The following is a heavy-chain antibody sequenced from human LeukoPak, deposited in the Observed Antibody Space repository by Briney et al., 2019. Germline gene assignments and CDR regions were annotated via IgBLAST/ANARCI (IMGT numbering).Heavy chain of an antibody. CDR1: GGSTSRSNYY. D-gene: IGHD3-3*01. V-gene: IGHV4-39*01. CDR2: IHYSGNT. J-gene: IGHJ4*02. Sequence: SETLSLTCTVSGGSTSRSNYYWGWIRQPPGKGLEWIGGIHYSGNTYYNPSLKSRVTISVDTSKNQFSLKLSSVTAADTAVYYCARLGAEPTYYDFWSGYSSFYFDYWGQGTLVTVSS. CDR3: ARLGAEPTYYDFWSGYSSFYFDY.